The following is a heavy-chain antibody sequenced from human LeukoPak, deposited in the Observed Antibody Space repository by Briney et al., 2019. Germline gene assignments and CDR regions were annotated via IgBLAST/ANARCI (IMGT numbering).Heavy chain of an antibody. Sequence: SETLSLTCTVSRGSISSYYWSWIWHHPQQGLGWIGYIYYSGSTNSNPSLKSRVTISVDTSKNQFSLKLSSVTAADTAVYYCASGSGSQYGYVDSWGQGTLVTVAS. CDR1: RGSISSYY. CDR2: IYYSGST. J-gene: IGHJ4*02. V-gene: IGHV4-59*08. D-gene: IGHD3-10*01. CDR3: ASGSGSQYGYVDS.